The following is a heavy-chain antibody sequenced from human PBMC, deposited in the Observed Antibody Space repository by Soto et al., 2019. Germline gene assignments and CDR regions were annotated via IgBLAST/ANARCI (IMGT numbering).Heavy chain of an antibody. Sequence: EVQLVESGGGLVQPGGSLRLSWSASGFTVSSNYMSWVRQAPGKGLEWVSVIYSGGSTYYADSVKGRFTISRDNSKNTLYLQMNSLRAEDTAVYYCAREDGYRGGDAFDIWGQGTMVTVSS. CDR3: AREDGYRGGDAFDI. V-gene: IGHV3-66*01. CDR2: IYSGGST. CDR1: GFTVSSNY. J-gene: IGHJ3*02. D-gene: IGHD5-12*01.